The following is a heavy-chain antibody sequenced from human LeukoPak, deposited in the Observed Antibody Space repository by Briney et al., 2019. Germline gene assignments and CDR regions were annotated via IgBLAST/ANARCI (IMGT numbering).Heavy chain of an antibody. D-gene: IGHD3-22*01. J-gene: IGHJ1*01. CDR1: GFTFSSYA. CDR2: ISGSGGST. Sequence: QSGGSLRLPCAASGFTFSSYAMSWVRQAPGKGLEWVSAISGSGGSTYYADSVKGRFTISRDNSKNTLYLQMNSLRAEDTAVYYCAKDLAPITMIAQGYFQHWGQGTLVTVSS. V-gene: IGHV3-23*01. CDR3: AKDLAPITMIAQGYFQH.